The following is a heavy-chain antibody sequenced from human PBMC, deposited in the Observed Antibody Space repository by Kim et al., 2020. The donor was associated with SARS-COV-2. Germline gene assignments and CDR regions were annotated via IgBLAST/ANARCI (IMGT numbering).Heavy chain of an antibody. Sequence: GGSLRLSCVASGFTFSRYAMNWVRQAPGKGLEWVSAISGSGGRIYYADSVKGRFTISRDISKNTLYLQMNSLRAEDTAVYYCAKDSGNGYGYQFDYWGQGTLVTVSS. CDR3: AKDSGNGYGYQFDY. V-gene: IGHV3-23*01. J-gene: IGHJ4*02. CDR1: GFTFSRYA. D-gene: IGHD5-12*01. CDR2: ISGSGGRI.